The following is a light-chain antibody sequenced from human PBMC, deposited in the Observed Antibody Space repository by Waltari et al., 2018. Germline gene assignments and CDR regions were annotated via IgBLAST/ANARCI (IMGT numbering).Light chain of an antibody. V-gene: IGKV4-1*01. CDR3: QQYYSVSLYS. CDR2: WAS. J-gene: IGKJ2*03. Sequence: DIVMTQSPDSLAVSLGERATINCKSSQNLLYSSNNKNYLAWYQQKPGQPPKLLIYWASTRESGVPDRFSGSGSGTDFTLTISSLQAEDVAVYYCQQYYSVSLYSSGQGTKLEI. CDR1: QNLLYSSNNKNY.